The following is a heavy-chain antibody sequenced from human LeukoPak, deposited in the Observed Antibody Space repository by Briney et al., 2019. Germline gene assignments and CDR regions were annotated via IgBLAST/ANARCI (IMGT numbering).Heavy chain of an antibody. J-gene: IGHJ4*02. CDR1: GGSISSYY. D-gene: IGHD3-22*01. CDR3: ARLHSSGPEDY. V-gene: IGHV4-59*08. Sequence: PSETLSLTCTVSGGSISSYYWSGIRQPPGKGLEWIGYIYYSGSTNYNPSLKSRVTISVDTSKNQFSLKLSSVTAADTAVYYCARLHSSGPEDYWGQGTLVTVSS. CDR2: IYYSGST.